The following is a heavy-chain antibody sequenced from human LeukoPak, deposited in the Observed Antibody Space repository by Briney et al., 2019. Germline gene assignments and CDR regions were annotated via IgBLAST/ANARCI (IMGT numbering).Heavy chain of an antibody. CDR2: INPNSGGT. CDR1: GYTFTGYY. J-gene: IGHJ4*02. CDR3: ARRVSTVTTKGLDY. D-gene: IGHD4-17*01. Sequence: ASVKVSCKASGYTFTGYYTHWVRQAPGQGLEWMGWINPNSGGTNYAQKLQGRVTMTTDTSTSTAYMELRSLRSDDTAVYYCARRVSTVTTKGLDYWGQGTLVTVSS. V-gene: IGHV1-2*02.